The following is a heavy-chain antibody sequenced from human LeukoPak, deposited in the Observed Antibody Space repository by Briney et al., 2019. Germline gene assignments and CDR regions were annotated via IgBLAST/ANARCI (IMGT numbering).Heavy chain of an antibody. CDR3: ARGRRDGYSGPWYFDL. CDR1: GGSFSGYY. J-gene: IGHJ2*01. V-gene: IGHV4-34*01. CDR2: INYSGST. Sequence: PSETLSLTCAVYGGSFSGYYWSWIRQSPGKGLEWFGEINYSGSTNYNPSLKSRVTTSVDTSKNQFSLKLSSVTAADTAVYYCARGRRDGYSGPWYFDLWGRGTLVTVSS. D-gene: IGHD5-24*01.